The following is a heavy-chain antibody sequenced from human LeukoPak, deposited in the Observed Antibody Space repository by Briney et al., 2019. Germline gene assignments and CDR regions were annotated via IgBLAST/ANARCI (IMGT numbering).Heavy chain of an antibody. CDR3: AKDGSSNWYGWFDP. D-gene: IGHD6-13*01. CDR1: GFTFSSYA. Sequence: GGSLRLSCAASGFTFSSYAMSWVRQTPGKGLEGVSAISGSGGSTYYADSVKGRFTISRDKSKNTLYLQMNSLRAEDTAIYSCAKDGSSNWYGWFDPWGQGTLVTVSS. V-gene: IGHV3-23*01. J-gene: IGHJ5*02. CDR2: ISGSGGST.